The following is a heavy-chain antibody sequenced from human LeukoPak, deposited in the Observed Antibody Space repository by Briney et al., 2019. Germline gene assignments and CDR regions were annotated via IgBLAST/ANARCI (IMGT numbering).Heavy chain of an antibody. CDR1: GGTFSSYA. J-gene: IGHJ4*02. D-gene: IGHD3-22*01. CDR3: ARVGGYSLYYFDY. CDR2: IIPILGIA. V-gene: IGHV1-69*04. Sequence: SVKVSCKASGGTFSSYAISWVRQAPGQGLEWMGRIIPILGIANYAQKFQGRVTITADKSTSTAYMELSSLRSEDTAVYYCARVGGYSLYYFDYWGQGTLVTVSS.